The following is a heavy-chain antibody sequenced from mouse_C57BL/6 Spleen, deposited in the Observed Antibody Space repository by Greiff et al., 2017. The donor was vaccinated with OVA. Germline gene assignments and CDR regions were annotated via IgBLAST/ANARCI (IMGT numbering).Heavy chain of an antibody. CDR2: INYDGSST. Sequence: EVQRVESEGGLVQPGSSMKLSCTASGFTFSDYYMAWVRQVPEKGLEWVANINYDGSSTYYLDSLKSRFIISRDNAKNILYLQMSSLKSEDTATYYCASAPMVTAYYFDYWGQGTTLTVSS. D-gene: IGHD2-2*01. CDR3: ASAPMVTAYYFDY. CDR1: GFTFSDYY. V-gene: IGHV5-16*01. J-gene: IGHJ2*01.